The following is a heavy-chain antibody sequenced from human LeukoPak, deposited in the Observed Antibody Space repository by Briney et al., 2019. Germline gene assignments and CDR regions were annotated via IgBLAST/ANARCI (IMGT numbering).Heavy chain of an antibody. D-gene: IGHD3-10*01. CDR1: EFTFSNAW. V-gene: IGHV3-15*01. CDR2: IKSKTDGGTT. CDR3: TTGELLWFGEPRERFDY. Sequence: GGSLRLSCAASEFTFSNAWMSWVRQAPGKGLEWVGRIKSKTDGGTTDYAAPVKGRFTISRDDSKNTLYLQMNSLKTEDTAVYYCTTGELLWFGEPRERFDYWGQGTLVTVSS. J-gene: IGHJ4*02.